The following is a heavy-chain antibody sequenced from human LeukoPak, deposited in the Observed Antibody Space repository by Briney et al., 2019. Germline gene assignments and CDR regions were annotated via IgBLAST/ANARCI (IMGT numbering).Heavy chain of an antibody. J-gene: IGHJ4*02. CDR2: INPNSGGT. D-gene: IGHD4-11*01. Sequence: ASVKVSCKASGYTFTSYGISWVRQAPGQGLEWMGWINPNSGGTNYAQKFQGRVTMTRDTSISTAYMELSRLRSDDTAVYYCARGRYDYSNYWGQGTLVTVSS. CDR1: GYTFTSYG. V-gene: IGHV1-2*02. CDR3: ARGRYDYSNY.